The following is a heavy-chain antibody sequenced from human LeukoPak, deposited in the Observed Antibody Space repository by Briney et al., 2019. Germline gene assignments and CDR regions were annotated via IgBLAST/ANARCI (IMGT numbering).Heavy chain of an antibody. V-gene: IGHV3-30*02. CDR2: IRYDGSNK. D-gene: IGHD6-19*01. CDR3: VQDNVGSGWPFDY. Sequence: PGGSLRLSCAASGFTFSRYGMHWVRQAPGKGLEWVAFIRYDGSNKDSADSVKGRFTISRDNSKNTLFLEMNGLRAEDTAVYYCVQDNVGSGWPFDYWGQGTLVTVSS. CDR1: GFTFSRYG. J-gene: IGHJ4*02.